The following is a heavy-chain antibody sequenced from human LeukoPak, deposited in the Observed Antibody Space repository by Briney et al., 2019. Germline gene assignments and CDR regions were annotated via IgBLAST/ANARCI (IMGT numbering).Heavy chain of an antibody. CDR2: ISARSDTI. V-gene: IGHV3-48*04. CDR1: VFTPSNYD. CDR3: ARARNIITAGYLDP. D-gene: IGHD6-13*01. Sequence: GGPLRLSCAAPVFTPSNYDMNWVRRAPGKGRKGVSYISARSDTIYYADSVKGRFTISRDDADNSLYLQMNSLRAEDTAVYHCARARNIITAGYLDPWGQGTLVTVSS. J-gene: IGHJ5*02.